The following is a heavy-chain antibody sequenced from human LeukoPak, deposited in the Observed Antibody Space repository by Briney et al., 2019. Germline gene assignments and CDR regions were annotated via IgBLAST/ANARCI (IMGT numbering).Heavy chain of an antibody. D-gene: IGHD2-15*01. CDR2: IHIDGIGT. Sequence: GGSLRLSCAASGFTFSSYWMHWVRQAPGKGLVWVSRIHIDGIGTSYADSVKGRFTISRDNAKNTLFLQMNSLRAEDTAVYYCARGPLYCSGGTCNAMDVWGQGTTVTVSS. V-gene: IGHV3-74*01. CDR1: GFTFSSYW. CDR3: ARGPLYCSGGTCNAMDV. J-gene: IGHJ6*02.